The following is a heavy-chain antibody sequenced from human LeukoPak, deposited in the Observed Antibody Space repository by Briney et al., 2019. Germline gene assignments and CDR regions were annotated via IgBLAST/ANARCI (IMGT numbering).Heavy chain of an antibody. CDR1: GFTFSSYS. CDR2: INTDGGST. D-gene: IGHD6-19*01. Sequence: GGSLRLSCAASGFTFSSYSMHWVRQAPGKGLVWVSRINTDGGSTTYADSVKGRFTISRDNAKNTLYLQMNSLRAEDTAVYYCARQNIAVAASYYFDYWGQGTLVTVSS. J-gene: IGHJ4*02. V-gene: IGHV3-74*03. CDR3: ARQNIAVAASYYFDY.